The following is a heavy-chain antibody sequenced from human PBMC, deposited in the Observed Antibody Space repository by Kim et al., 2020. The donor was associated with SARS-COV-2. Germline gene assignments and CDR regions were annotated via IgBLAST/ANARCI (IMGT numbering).Heavy chain of an antibody. CDR2: IIPIFGTA. Sequence: SVKVSCKASGGTFSSYAISWVRQAPGQGLEWMGGIIPIFGTANYAQKFQGRVTITADESTSTAYMELSSLRSEDTAVYYCARVPYDSSGYDYYYYGMDVWGQGTTVTVSS. V-gene: IGHV1-69*13. D-gene: IGHD3-22*01. J-gene: IGHJ6*02. CDR3: ARVPYDSSGYDYYYYGMDV. CDR1: GGTFSSYA.